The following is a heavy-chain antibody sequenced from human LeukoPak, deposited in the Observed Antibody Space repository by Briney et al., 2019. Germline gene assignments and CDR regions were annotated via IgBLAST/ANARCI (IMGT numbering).Heavy chain of an antibody. CDR2: IKQDGSEK. V-gene: IGHV3-7*01. CDR1: GFTFSSYW. J-gene: IGHJ4*02. D-gene: IGHD1-7*01. Sequence: GGSLRLSCAASGFTFSSYWMSWVRQAPGKGLEWVANIKQDGSEKYYVDSVKGRFTISRDNAKNSLYLQMNSLRAEDTAVYYCAREGTSNWNSLLTYFDYWGQGTLVTVSS. CDR3: AREGTSNWNSLLTYFDY.